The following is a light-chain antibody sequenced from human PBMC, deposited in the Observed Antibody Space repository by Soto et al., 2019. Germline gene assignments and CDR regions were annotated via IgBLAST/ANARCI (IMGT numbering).Light chain of an antibody. Sequence: DIQMTQYPSSLSASAGDRVTITCLASQSISSYLNWYQQKPGKAPKLLIDGVTNLETGVPSRFSGSGSGTHFTFTIGSLQPEDIATYYCQQYYDLPITFGQGTRLE. CDR1: QSISSY. CDR2: GVT. J-gene: IGKJ5*01. CDR3: QQYYDLPIT. V-gene: IGKV1-33*01.